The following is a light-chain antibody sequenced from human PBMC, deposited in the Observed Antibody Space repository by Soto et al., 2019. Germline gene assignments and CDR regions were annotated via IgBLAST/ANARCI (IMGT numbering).Light chain of an antibody. CDR1: SSDVGGYNY. Sequence: QSALTQPRSVSGSPGQSVTISCTGTSSDVGGYNYVSWYQQHPGKAPKLMIYDVSKRPSGVPDRFSGSKSGNTASLTISGLQAEDEADYYCCSYAGSSTSPYVFGTGTKLTVL. J-gene: IGLJ1*01. CDR3: CSYAGSSTSPYV. CDR2: DVS. V-gene: IGLV2-11*01.